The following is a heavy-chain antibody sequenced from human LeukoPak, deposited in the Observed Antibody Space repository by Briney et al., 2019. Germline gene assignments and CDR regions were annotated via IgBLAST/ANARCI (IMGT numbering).Heavy chain of an antibody. J-gene: IGHJ4*02. CDR3: ARRAGAYSHPYDY. V-gene: IGHV3-23*01. D-gene: IGHD4/OR15-4a*01. Sequence: GSLRLSCAASGFTFSSYSMSWVRQAPGKGLEWVSAISGSGGSTYYSDSVKGRFTISRDNSKNTLYLQMNSLRAEDTAVYYCARRAGAYSHPYDYWGQGTLVTVSS. CDR1: GFTFSSYS. CDR2: ISGSGGST.